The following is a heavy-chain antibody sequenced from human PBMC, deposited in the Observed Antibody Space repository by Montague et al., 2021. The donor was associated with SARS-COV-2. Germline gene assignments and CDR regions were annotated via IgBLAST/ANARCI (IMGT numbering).Heavy chain of an antibody. Sequence: SETLSLTCAVSGESISGHFWSWIRQPPGKGLEWLGEINLTGGTNSAPSLESRLTISMDTSKRQFSLRLTSVTAADTALYFCARGLRDVVRSTGLRKKLYSYGFDDWGRGTRVIVSS. CDR1: GESISGHF. D-gene: IGHD1-1*01. J-gene: IGHJ6*02. CDR3: ARGLRDVVRSTGLRKKLYSYGFDD. CDR2: INLTGGT. V-gene: IGHV4-34*01.